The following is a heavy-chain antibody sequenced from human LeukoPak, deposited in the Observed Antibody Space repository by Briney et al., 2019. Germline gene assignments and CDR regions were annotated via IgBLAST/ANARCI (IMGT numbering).Heavy chain of an antibody. CDR2: IYYSGST. J-gene: IGHJ4*02. CDR1: GGSISSYY. D-gene: IGHD3-9*01. CDR3: ARATVRYDILTGYLDY. Sequence: LETLSLTCPVSGGSISSYYWSWIRQPPGKGLEWIGYIYYSGSTNYNPSLKSRVTISVDTSKNQFSLKLSSVTAADTAVYYCARATVRYDILTGYLDYWGQGTLVTVSS. V-gene: IGHV4-59*01.